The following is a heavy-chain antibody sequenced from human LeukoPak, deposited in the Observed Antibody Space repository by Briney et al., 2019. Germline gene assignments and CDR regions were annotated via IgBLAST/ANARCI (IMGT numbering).Heavy chain of an antibody. CDR1: GFTFSSYA. CDR2: ISGSGGST. CDR3: AKGGGSSWVGYYFDY. J-gene: IGHJ4*02. Sequence: GGSLRLSCAASGFTFSSYAMSWVRQAPGKGLEWVSAISGSGGSTYYADSVKGRFTISRDNSKNTLYLQMNSLRAEDTAVYYCAKGGGSSWVGYYFDYWGQGTLVTVSS. D-gene: IGHD6-13*01. V-gene: IGHV3-23*01.